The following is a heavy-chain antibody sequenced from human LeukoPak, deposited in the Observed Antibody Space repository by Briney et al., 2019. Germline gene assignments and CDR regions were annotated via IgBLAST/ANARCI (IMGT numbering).Heavy chain of an antibody. CDR2: IYYSGST. Sequence: SATLSLTCTVSGGSISSSDYYWGWIRQPPGKGLEWIGSIYYSGSTYYNPSHKSRVTISVDTSKNQFSLKLSSVTAADTAVYYCASRAAAGAWFDPWGQGTLVTVSS. CDR1: GGSISSSDYY. V-gene: IGHV4-39*01. J-gene: IGHJ5*02. CDR3: ASRAAAGAWFDP. D-gene: IGHD6-13*01.